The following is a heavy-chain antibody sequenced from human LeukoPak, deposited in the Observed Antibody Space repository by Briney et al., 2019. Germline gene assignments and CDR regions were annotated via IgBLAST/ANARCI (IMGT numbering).Heavy chain of an antibody. D-gene: IGHD6-6*01. J-gene: IGHJ4*02. V-gene: IGHV1-69*04. CDR1: GGTFSSYA. CDR2: IIPIFGIA. Sequence: ASVKVSCKASGGTFSSYAISWVRQAPGQGLEWMGRIIPIFGIANYAQKFQGRVTITADKSTSTAYMELSSLRSEDTAVYYCSSYAALNNEHYFDYWGQGTLVTVSS. CDR3: SSYAALNNEHYFDY.